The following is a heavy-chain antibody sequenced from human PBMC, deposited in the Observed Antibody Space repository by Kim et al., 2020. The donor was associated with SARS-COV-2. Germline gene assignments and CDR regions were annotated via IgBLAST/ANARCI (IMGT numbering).Heavy chain of an antibody. CDR1: GFTFSSYW. D-gene: IGHD6-13*01. V-gene: IGHV3-74*01. J-gene: IGHJ6*02. CDR3: ARDPRYSSSWYYYYGMDV. Sequence: GGSLRLSCAASGFTFSSYWMHWVRQAPGKGLVWVSRTNSDGSSTSYADSVKGRFTISRDNAKNTLYLQMNSLRAEDTAVYYCARDPRYSSSWYYYYGMDVWGQGTTVTVSS. CDR2: TNSDGSST.